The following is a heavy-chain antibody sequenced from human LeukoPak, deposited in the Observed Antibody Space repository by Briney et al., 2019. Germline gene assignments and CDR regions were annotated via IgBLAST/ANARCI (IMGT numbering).Heavy chain of an antibody. CDR1: GGSFSGYY. CDR2: INHSGST. J-gene: IGHJ3*02. V-gene: IGHV4-34*01. D-gene: IGHD5-24*01. CDR3: ARGERRDGYNFAGVDAFDI. Sequence: SETLPLTCAVYGGSFSGYYWSWIRQPPGKGLEWIGEINHSGSTNYNPSLKSRVTISVDTSKNQFSLKLSSVTAADTAVYYCARGERRDGYNFAGVDAFDIWGQGTMVTVSS.